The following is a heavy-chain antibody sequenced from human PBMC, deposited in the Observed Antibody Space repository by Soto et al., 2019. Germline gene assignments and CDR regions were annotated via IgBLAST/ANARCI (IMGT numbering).Heavy chain of an antibody. CDR2: IIPIFGTA. D-gene: IGHD5-12*01. V-gene: IGHV1-69*13. Sequence: GASVKVSCKASGGTFSSYAISWVRQAPGQGLEWMGGIIPIFGTANYAQKFQGRVTITADESTSTAYMELSSLRSEDTAVYYCARGYSGYYYYGMGVWGQGTTVTVSS. CDR1: GGTFSSYA. CDR3: ARGYSGYYYYGMGV. J-gene: IGHJ6*02.